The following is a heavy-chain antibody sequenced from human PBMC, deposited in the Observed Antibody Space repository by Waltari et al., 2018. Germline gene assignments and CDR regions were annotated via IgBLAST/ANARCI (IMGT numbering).Heavy chain of an antibody. CDR1: GFTFSRYA. CDR2: VSKSGGDT. Sequence: EVQLLESGGGLVQPGGSMRLSCSASGFTFSRYAMSWVRQAPGKGLEWVSAVSKSGGDTYSADSVKGRFTISRDNSKNTLYLQMNSLRAEDTAVYYCAKRAIVVVTVDAFDIWGQGTMVTVSS. V-gene: IGHV3-23*01. J-gene: IGHJ3*02. CDR3: AKRAIVVVTVDAFDI. D-gene: IGHD2-21*02.